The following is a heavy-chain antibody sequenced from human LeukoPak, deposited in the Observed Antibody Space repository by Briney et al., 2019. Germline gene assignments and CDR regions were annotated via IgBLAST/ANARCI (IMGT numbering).Heavy chain of an antibody. Sequence: ASVKVSCKASGGAFSSYAISWVRQAPGQGLEWMGRIIPILGIANYAQKFQGRVTITADKSTSTAYMELSSLRSENTAVYYCASLSGYFDYWGQGTLVTVSS. CDR3: ASLSGYFDY. D-gene: IGHD1-26*01. V-gene: IGHV1-69*04. CDR2: IIPILGIA. CDR1: GGAFSSYA. J-gene: IGHJ4*02.